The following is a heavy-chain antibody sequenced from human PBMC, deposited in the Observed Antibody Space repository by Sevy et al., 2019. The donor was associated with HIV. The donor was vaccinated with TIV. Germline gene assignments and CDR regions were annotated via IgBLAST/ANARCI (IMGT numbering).Heavy chain of an antibody. D-gene: IGHD6-19*01. J-gene: IGHJ4*02. V-gene: IGHV3-23*01. CDR2: ISNSGANT. CDR3: AKEWTLLSDWYGEFDY. CDR1: GFTFTNYG. Sequence: GGSLRLSCAASGFTFTNYGTHWVHQAPGKGLEWVSGISNSGANTYYADSVRGRFTVSRDNSKNTVYLQLNSLRAEDTAIYYCAKEWTLLSDWYGEFDYWGQGTLVTVSS.